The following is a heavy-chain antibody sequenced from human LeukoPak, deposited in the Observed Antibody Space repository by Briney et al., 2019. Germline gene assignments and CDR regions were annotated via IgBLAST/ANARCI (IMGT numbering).Heavy chain of an antibody. D-gene: IGHD6-19*01. J-gene: IGHJ4*02. V-gene: IGHV3-64D*09. CDR2: ISSSGGNT. CDR3: VKDSAPYSNGWGFDY. Sequence: GGSLRLSCSASGFTFSNYTIHWVRQAPGKGLEFVSGISSSGGNTYDADSVKGRFTISRDNSNATLYLQMSSLRTEDTALYYCVKDSAPYSNGWGFDYWGQGTLVTVSS. CDR1: GFTFSNYT.